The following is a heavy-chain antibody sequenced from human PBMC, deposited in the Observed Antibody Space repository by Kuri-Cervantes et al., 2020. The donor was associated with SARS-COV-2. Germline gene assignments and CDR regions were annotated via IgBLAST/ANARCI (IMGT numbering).Heavy chain of an antibody. CDR2: ISGSGGST. D-gene: IGHD5-12*01. V-gene: IGHV3-23*01. CDR3: ARSISGYDSSHYYFDY. Sequence: GESLKISCAASGFTFSSYAMSWVRQAPGKGLEWVSAISGSGGSTYYADSVKGRFTISRDNSKNTLYLQMNSLRAEDTAVYYCARSISGYDSSHYYFDYWGQGTLVTVSS. CDR1: GFTFSSYA. J-gene: IGHJ4*02.